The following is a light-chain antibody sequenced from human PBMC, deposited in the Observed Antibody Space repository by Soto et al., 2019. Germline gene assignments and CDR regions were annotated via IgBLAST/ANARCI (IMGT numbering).Light chain of an antibody. CDR2: GAF. J-gene: IGKJ5*01. V-gene: IGKV3-11*01. CDR3: QQRNIWPPVT. CDR1: PSTTNC. Sequence: EIVLTQSPATLSLSPGERATLSCRAIPSTTNCLAWYQQKPGQAPRLLIYGAFNRATGIPARFSGSGSGTDFTLTISSLEPEDSAIYYCQQRNIWPPVTFGQGTRLEIK.